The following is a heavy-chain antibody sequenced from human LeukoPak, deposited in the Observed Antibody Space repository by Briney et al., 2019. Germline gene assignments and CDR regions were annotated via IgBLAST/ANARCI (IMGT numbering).Heavy chain of an antibody. CDR1: GDSISMSGYY. Sequence: SETLSLTCTVSGDSISMSGYYWGWIRQPPGKELEWIVSIYSSGNTYYNPSLKSRVTISVDTSKNQFSLKLSSVAAADTAVYYCARIIVGALDYWGQGTLVTVSS. CDR3: ARIIVGALDY. J-gene: IGHJ4*02. V-gene: IGHV4-39*01. D-gene: IGHD1-26*01. CDR2: IYSSGNT.